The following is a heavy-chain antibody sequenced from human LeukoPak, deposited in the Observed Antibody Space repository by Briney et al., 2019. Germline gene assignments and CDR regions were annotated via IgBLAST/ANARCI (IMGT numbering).Heavy chain of an antibody. Sequence: SVKVSCKASGGTFSSYAISWLRQAPGQGLEWMGGIIPIFGTANYAQKFQGRVTITADESTSTACMELSSLRSEDTAVYYCARGREVQLWYPHYYYYYYMDVWGKGTTVTVSS. CDR2: IIPIFGTA. D-gene: IGHD5-18*01. CDR3: ARGREVQLWYPHYYYYYYMDV. V-gene: IGHV1-69*13. CDR1: GGTFSSYA. J-gene: IGHJ6*03.